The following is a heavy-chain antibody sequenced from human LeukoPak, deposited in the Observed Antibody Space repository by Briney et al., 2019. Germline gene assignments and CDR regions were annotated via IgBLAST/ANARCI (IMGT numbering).Heavy chain of an antibody. V-gene: IGHV3-23*01. Sequence: GGSLRLSCAASGFTFSSYAMRWVRQAPGKGLEWVSAIGSGSGGTTIYADSVKGRFTISRDNSKNTLYLQMSSLRGEDTAVYYCAKNYESGRGVPYGMDVWGQGTTVTVSS. D-gene: IGHD3-10*01. CDR2: IGSGSGGTT. CDR3: AKNYESGRGVPYGMDV. J-gene: IGHJ6*02. CDR1: GFTFSSYA.